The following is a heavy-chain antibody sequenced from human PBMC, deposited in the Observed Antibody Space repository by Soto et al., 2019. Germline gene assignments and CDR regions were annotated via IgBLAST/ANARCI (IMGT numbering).Heavy chain of an antibody. D-gene: IGHD3-22*01. CDR1: GFTFSSYA. CDR3: AGPMIVVARGDY. V-gene: IGHV3-23*01. CDR2: ISGSGGST. J-gene: IGHJ4*02. Sequence: EVQLLESGGGLVQPGGSLRLSCAASGFTFSSYAMSWVRQAPGKGLEWVSAISGSGGSTYYADSVKGRFTISRDNSKNTLSLKMNSLRREDTGVYYCAGPMIVVARGDYWGQGTLVTVSS.